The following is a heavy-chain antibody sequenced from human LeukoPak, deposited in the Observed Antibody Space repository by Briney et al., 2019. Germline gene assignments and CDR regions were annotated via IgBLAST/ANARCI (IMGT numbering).Heavy chain of an antibody. CDR1: GGSIITYY. V-gene: IGHV4-59*01. CDR2: IYYSGST. J-gene: IGHJ4*02. Sequence: SETLSLTCTVSGGSIITYYWSWIRQPPGKGLEWIGFIYYSGSTNYNPSLKSRVTISVDTSKNQFSLKLSSVTAADTAVYYCGSSFDTWTRFDYWGQGTLVTVSS. CDR3: GSSFDTWTRFDY. D-gene: IGHD1-1*01.